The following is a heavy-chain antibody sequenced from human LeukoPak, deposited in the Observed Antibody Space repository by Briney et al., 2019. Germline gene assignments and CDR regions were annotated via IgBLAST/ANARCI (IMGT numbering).Heavy chain of an antibody. J-gene: IGHJ4*02. CDR2: IYNSGYT. D-gene: IGHD5-12*01. Sequence: PSETLSLTCTVSGASISPYYWSWIRQPAGKGLEWIGRIYNSGYTNYNPSLESRVTMSLDTSKNQFSLKLSSVTAADTAVYYCARARGYGVPFDYWGQGTLVTVSS. CDR1: GASISPYY. V-gene: IGHV4-4*07. CDR3: ARARGYGVPFDY.